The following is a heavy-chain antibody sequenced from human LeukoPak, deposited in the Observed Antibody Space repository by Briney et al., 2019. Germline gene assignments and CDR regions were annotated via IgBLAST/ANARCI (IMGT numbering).Heavy chain of an antibody. Sequence: SETLSLTCTVSGDSISSYYWSWIRQPPGKGLEWIGYMYYSGSTNYNPSLKSRVTISVDTSKNQFSLKLSSVTAADTAVYYCARHEGPRGGMATTPWGQGTLVTASS. CDR3: ARHEGPRGGMATTP. J-gene: IGHJ5*02. CDR1: GDSISSYY. D-gene: IGHD5-24*01. V-gene: IGHV4-59*08. CDR2: MYYSGST.